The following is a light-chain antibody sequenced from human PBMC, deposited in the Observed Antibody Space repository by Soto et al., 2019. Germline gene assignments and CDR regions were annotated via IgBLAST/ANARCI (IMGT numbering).Light chain of an antibody. CDR2: GAS. V-gene: IGKV3-20*01. Sequence: EIVLTQSPGTLSLSPGERATLSCRASQSVSSSYLAWYQQKPGQAPRLLIYGASSRATGIPDRFSGSGSGTDFTLTISRLEAEDFAVYYCQQYGSSPPFDQGTKLEIK. CDR3: QQYGSSPP. J-gene: IGKJ2*01. CDR1: QSVSSSY.